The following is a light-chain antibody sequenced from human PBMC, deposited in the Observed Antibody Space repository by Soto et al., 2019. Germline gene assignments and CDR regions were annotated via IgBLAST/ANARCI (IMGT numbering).Light chain of an antibody. Sequence: EIVRTQSPATLSVSAGERASLSCRASQSVSIKLAWYQQKPGQAPRLLIYDTSTRATGIPDRFSGSGSGTESTLTIGSLQSEDFAVYYCQQYNNWPPITFGQVTRLEIK. CDR1: QSVSIK. J-gene: IGKJ5*01. CDR2: DTS. V-gene: IGKV3-15*01. CDR3: QQYNNWPPIT.